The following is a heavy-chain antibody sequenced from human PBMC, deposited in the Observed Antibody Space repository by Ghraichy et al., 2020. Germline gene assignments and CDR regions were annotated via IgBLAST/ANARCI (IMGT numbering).Heavy chain of an antibody. D-gene: IGHD2-8*01. CDR2: INPNSGGT. CDR3: ASYGCTNGVCYDSFDY. V-gene: IGHV1-2*06. J-gene: IGHJ4*02. Sequence: ASVKVSCKASGYTFTGYYMHWVRQTPGQGLEWMGRINPNSGGTNYAQKFQGRVTMTRDTSISTAYMELSRLRSDDTAVYYCASYGCTNGVCYDSFDYWGQGTLVTVSS. CDR1: GYTFTGYY.